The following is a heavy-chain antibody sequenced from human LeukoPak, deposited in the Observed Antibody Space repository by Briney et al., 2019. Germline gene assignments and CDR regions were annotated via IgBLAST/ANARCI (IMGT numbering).Heavy chain of an antibody. V-gene: IGHV4-59*12. Sequence: PSETLSLTCTVSGGSISSYYWSWIRQPPGKGLEWIGYLYYSGSTNYNPSLKSRVTISVDTSKNQFSLKLTSVTAADTAVYYCARGLTYYFDSSGYYVTDAFDIWGQGTMVTVSP. D-gene: IGHD3-22*01. J-gene: IGHJ3*02. CDR1: GGSISSYY. CDR2: LYYSGST. CDR3: ARGLTYYFDSSGYYVTDAFDI.